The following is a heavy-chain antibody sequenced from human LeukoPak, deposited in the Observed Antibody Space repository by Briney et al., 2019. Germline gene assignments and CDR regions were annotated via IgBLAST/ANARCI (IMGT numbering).Heavy chain of an antibody. Sequence: PSETLSLTCTLSDGSIGIHSWSWIRQPPGKGLEWIGSIYYSGNTYNNPSLKSRVTISVDTSKNQLSLKLTSVTAADTAVYYCAMHTVIASSWSLDYWGQGTLVTVSS. D-gene: IGHD6-13*01. J-gene: IGHJ4*02. CDR3: AMHTVIASSWSLDY. CDR1: DGSIGIHS. V-gene: IGHV4-59*05. CDR2: IYYSGNT.